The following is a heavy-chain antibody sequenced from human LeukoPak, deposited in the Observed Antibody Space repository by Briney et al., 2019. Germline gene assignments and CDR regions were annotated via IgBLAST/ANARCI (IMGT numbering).Heavy chain of an antibody. CDR1: GFSFRNYA. V-gene: IGHV3-23*01. J-gene: IGHJ4*02. CDR2: LRGNDET. D-gene: IGHD1-1*01. CDR3: AKARWVSNADAVW. Sequence: GGSLRLSCAASGFSFRNYAMSWVRQAPARGPEWVSSLRGNDETFYADSVKGRFTLSRDDSKNTVFLQLNDLRVEDTAIYYCAKARWVSNADAVWWGQGTQVTVSS.